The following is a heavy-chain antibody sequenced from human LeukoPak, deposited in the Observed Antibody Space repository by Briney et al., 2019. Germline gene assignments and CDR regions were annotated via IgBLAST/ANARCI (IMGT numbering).Heavy chain of an antibody. CDR1: GFTFSSYW. CDR3: ARGTIAARHGELDY. D-gene: IGHD6-6*01. Sequence: GGSLRLSCAASGFTFSSYWMHWVRQAPGKGLVWVSRINSDGSSTNYADSVRGRFTISRDNAKNTLYLQMNSLRAEDTAVYYCARGTIAARHGELDYWGQGTLVSVSS. J-gene: IGHJ4*02. V-gene: IGHV3-74*01. CDR2: INSDGSST.